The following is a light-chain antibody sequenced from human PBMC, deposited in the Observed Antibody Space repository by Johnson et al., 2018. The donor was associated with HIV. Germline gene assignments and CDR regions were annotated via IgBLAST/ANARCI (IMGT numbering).Light chain of an antibody. V-gene: IGLV1-51*02. Sequence: QSVLTQPPSVSAAPGQKVTVSCSGSSSNIENNFVSWYQQLPGTAPKLLIYEDNKRPSGIPDRFSGSKSGTSATLGITGLQTGDEADYYCGTWDSSLSVYVFGTGTKITVL. CDR1: SSNIENNF. CDR2: EDN. CDR3: GTWDSSLSVYV. J-gene: IGLJ1*01.